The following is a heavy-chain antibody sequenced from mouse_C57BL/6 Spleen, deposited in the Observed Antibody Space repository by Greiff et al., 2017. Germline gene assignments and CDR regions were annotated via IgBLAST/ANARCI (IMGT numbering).Heavy chain of an antibody. CDR2: ISDGGSYT. Sequence: EVQLVESGGGLVKPGGSLKLSCAASGFTFSSYAMSWVRQTPEKRLEWVATISDGGSYTYYPDNVKGRFTISRDNAKNNRYLQMSHLKSEDTAMYYCARPHYYGSSPTWFAYWGQGTLVTVSA. CDR1: GFTFSSYA. J-gene: IGHJ3*01. V-gene: IGHV5-4*01. D-gene: IGHD1-1*01. CDR3: ARPHYYGSSPTWFAY.